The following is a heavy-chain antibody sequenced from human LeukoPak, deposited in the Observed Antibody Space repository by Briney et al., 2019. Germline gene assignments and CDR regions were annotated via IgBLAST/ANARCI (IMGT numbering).Heavy chain of an antibody. CDR3: ARNRAVSRNWFDP. V-gene: IGHV1-2*02. CDR2: INPNSGGT. CDR1: GYTFTGYY. D-gene: IGHD1-14*01. Sequence: ASVKVSCKASGYTFTGYYMHWLRQAPGQGREWMGWINPNSGGTNYAQKFQGRVTMPRDTSISTAYMELSRLRSDDTAVYYCARNRAVSRNWFDPWGRGTLVTVSS. J-gene: IGHJ5*02.